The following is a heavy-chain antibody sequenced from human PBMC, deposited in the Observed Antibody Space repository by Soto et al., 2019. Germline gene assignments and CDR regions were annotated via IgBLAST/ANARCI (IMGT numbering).Heavy chain of an antibody. CDR3: ATGRVYYGSEY. CDR1: GGSFSSYY. Sequence: PSETLSLTCAVYGGSFSSYYWSWIRQPPGKGLEWIGYVYYSGSTNYNPSLKSRVTISLDTSKNQFSLKLSSVTAADTAVYYCATGRVYYGSEYWGQGVLVTVSS. D-gene: IGHD3-10*01. V-gene: IGHV4-59*01. J-gene: IGHJ4*02. CDR2: VYYSGST.